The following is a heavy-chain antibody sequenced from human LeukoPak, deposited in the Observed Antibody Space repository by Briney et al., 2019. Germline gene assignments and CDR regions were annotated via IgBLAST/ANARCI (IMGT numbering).Heavy chain of an antibody. CDR3: ARMDDRENFDY. CDR2: IYPSVTT. V-gene: IGHV4-4*09. D-gene: IGHD3-22*01. CDR1: GGSMSRYY. Sequence: PSETLSLTCTVSGGSMSRYYWSWIQQPPGKGLEWIGFIYPSVTTKYNFSLKSRVTISIETSKSQFSLKLSSLTASDTAVYYCARMDDRENFDYWGQGTLVPVSS. J-gene: IGHJ4*02.